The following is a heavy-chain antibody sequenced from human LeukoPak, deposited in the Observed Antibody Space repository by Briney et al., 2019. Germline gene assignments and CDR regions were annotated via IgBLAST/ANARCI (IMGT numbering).Heavy chain of an antibody. J-gene: IGHJ4*02. Sequence: SETLSLTCTVSGGSISSYYWSWIRQPPGKGLEWIGYIYYSGSTNYNPSLKSRVTISVDTSKNQFSLKLSSVTAADTAVYYCARGNGFLDRLGSDYWGQGTLVTVSS. CDR2: IYYSGST. CDR1: GGSISSYY. V-gene: IGHV4-59*01. D-gene: IGHD3-3*01. CDR3: ARGNGFLDRLGSDY.